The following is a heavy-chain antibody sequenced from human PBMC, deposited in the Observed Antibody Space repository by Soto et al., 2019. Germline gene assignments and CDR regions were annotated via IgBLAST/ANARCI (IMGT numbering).Heavy chain of an antibody. Sequence: ASVKVSCKASGYTFTGYYTHWVRQAPGQGLEWMGWINPNSGGTNYAQKFQGWVTMTRDTSISTAYMELSRLRSDDTAVYYCARVGGYVNPSYGMDVWGQGTTVTVSS. V-gene: IGHV1-2*04. CDR1: GYTFTGYY. CDR3: ARVGGYVNPSYGMDV. J-gene: IGHJ6*02. D-gene: IGHD2-15*01. CDR2: INPNSGGT.